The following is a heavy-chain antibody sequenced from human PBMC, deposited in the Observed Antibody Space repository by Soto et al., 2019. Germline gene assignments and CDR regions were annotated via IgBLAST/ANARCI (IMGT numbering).Heavy chain of an antibody. CDR2: IYYSGST. CDR3: ARNPFDDYVWGSYRSPGWFDP. Sequence: SETLSLTCTVSGGSISSGGYYWSWIRQHPGKGLEWIGYIYYSGSTYYNPSLRSRVTISVDTSKNQFSLKLSSVTAADTAVYYCARNPFDDYVWGSYRSPGWFDPWGQGTLVTVSS. D-gene: IGHD3-16*02. CDR1: GGSISSGGYY. V-gene: IGHV4-31*03. J-gene: IGHJ5*02.